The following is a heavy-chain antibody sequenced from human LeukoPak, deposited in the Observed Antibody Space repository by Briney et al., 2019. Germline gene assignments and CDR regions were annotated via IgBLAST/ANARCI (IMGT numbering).Heavy chain of an antibody. Sequence: SETLSLTCTVSGASISSNSWTWFGQPPGKGLEWFGYIYYSGSTNYNPSLKSRVTISVDTSKNQFSLKLSSVTAADTAVYYCARGGSSTWPGTWFDPWGQGTLVTVSS. V-gene: IGHV4-59*01. CDR1: GASISSNS. CDR3: ARGGSSTWPGTWFDP. D-gene: IGHD6-13*01. J-gene: IGHJ5*02. CDR2: IYYSGST.